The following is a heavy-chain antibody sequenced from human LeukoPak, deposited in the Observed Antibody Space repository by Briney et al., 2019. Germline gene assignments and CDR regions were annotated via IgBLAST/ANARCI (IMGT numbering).Heavy chain of an antibody. CDR3: ARDRESLDY. J-gene: IGHJ4*02. V-gene: IGHV3-11*06. CDR1: GFTFSDYY. CDR2: VCISSSYT. D-gene: IGHD3-10*01. Sequence: GGSLRLSCAASGFTFSDYYMSWIRQAPGKGLEWVSYVCISSSYTKYADSVKGRCTISRDNTKNSLYLQMNSLRAEDTAVFFCARDRESLDYWGQGTLVTVSS.